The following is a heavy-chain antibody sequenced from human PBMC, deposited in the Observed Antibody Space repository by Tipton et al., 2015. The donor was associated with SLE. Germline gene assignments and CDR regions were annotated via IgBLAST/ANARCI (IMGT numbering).Heavy chain of an antibody. V-gene: IGHV4-31*03. J-gene: IGHJ4*02. CDR2: IYYSGST. CDR3: ARGYCSDGVCYGFGFFDY. CDR1: GGSISSGGYY. D-gene: IGHD2-8*01. Sequence: TLSLTCTVSGGSISSGGYYWSWIRQHPGKGLEWIGYIYYSGSTYYNPSLKSRVTISIDTSKKQFSLRLTSVTAADTAVYFCARGYCSDGVCYGFGFFDYWGQGNLVTVSS.